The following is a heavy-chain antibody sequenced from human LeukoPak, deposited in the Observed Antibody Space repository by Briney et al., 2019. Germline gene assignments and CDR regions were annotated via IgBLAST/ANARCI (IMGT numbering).Heavy chain of an antibody. V-gene: IGHV4-61*02. Sequence: PSETLSLTCTVSGGSISSSSYYWSWIRQPAGKGLEWIGRIYTSGSTNYNPSLKSRVTISLDTSKNQFSLKLSSVTAADTAVYYCARQTYNYYMDVWGKGTTVTISS. CDR3: ARQTYNYYMDV. J-gene: IGHJ6*03. CDR2: IYTSGST. CDR1: GGSISSSSYY. D-gene: IGHD2-2*02.